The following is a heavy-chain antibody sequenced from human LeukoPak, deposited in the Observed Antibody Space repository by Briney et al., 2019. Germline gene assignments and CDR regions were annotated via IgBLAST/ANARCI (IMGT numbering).Heavy chain of an antibody. J-gene: IGHJ3*01. V-gene: IGHV3-72*01. Sequence: GGPLRFSCAASGFTFSDHFMDWVRQAAGKGLEWVGRIRKKPNSYTTEYAASVKGRFTISRDDSKNSLYLQMNSLETEDTAVYYCARVSAITGATDALDFWGQGTMVTVSS. D-gene: IGHD1-20*01. CDR1: GFTFSDHF. CDR3: ARVSAITGATDALDF. CDR2: IRKKPNSYTT.